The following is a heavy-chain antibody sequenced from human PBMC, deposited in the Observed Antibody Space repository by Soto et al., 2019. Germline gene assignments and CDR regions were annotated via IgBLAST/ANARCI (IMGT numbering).Heavy chain of an antibody. J-gene: IGHJ6*02. D-gene: IGHD3-3*01. Sequence: SVKVSCKASGGTFSSYAISWVRQAPGQGLEWMGGIIPILGTANYAQKFQGRVTITADESTSTAYMELSSLRSEDTAVYYCADFWSGIYGMDVWGQGTTVTVSS. CDR1: GGTFSSYA. CDR3: ADFWSGIYGMDV. CDR2: IIPILGTA. V-gene: IGHV1-69*13.